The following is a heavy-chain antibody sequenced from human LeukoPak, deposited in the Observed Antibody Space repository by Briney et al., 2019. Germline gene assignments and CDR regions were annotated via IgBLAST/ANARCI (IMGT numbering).Heavy chain of an antibody. J-gene: IGHJ4*02. CDR3: GRGIQGLRLQN. D-gene: IGHD5-12*01. Sequence: GGSLRLSCAASGFTVSSNYMSWVRQAPGKGLEWVSVIYSGGSTYYADSVKGRFTISRDNSKNTLYLQMNSLRAEDTAVYYCGRGIQGLRLQNWAQETLVTVSS. V-gene: IGHV3-53*01. CDR2: IYSGGST. CDR1: GFTVSSNY.